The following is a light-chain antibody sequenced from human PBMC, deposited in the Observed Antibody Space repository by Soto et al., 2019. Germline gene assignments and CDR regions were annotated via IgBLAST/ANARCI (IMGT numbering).Light chain of an antibody. CDR2: DAS. CDR3: QQYNGYSPT. J-gene: IGKJ1*01. CDR1: QSISNW. Sequence: DIQMTQSPSTPSASVGDRVTITCRASQSISNWLAWYQQKAGKAPNLLIYDASSLESGVPSRFSGSGSGTEFTLTINSLQPDDIATYYCQQYNGYSPTFGQGTKVEIK. V-gene: IGKV1-5*03.